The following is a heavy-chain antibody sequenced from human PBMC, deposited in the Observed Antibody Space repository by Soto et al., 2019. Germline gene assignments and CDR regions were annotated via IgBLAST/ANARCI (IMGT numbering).Heavy chain of an antibody. CDR3: ARYVGSAGSSRWFDS. Sequence: GGSLRLSCVASGFTFSSYWMSWVRQAPGKGLEWVANIKEDGSEKYYVDSVKGRFTISRDNAKNSLYLQMNSLRAEDTAVYYWARYVGSAGSSRWFDSWGQGTLVTVSS. CDR2: IKEDGSEK. V-gene: IGHV3-7*05. J-gene: IGHJ5*01. D-gene: IGHD6-13*01. CDR1: GFTFSSYW.